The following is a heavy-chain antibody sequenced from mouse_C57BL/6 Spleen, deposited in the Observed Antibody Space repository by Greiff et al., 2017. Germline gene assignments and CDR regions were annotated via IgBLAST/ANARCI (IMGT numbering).Heavy chain of an antibody. V-gene: IGHV1-18*01. CDR2: INPNNGGT. CDR3: ARVLTTRYYAIDY. J-gene: IGHJ4*01. CDR1: GYTFTDYN. D-gene: IGHD2-12*01. Sequence: VQLKESGPELVKPGASVKIPCKASGYTFTDYNMDWVKQSHGKSLEWIGDINPNNGGTIYNQKFKGKATLTVDKSSSTAYMELRSLTSEDTAVYYCARVLTTRYYAIDYWGQGTSVTASS.